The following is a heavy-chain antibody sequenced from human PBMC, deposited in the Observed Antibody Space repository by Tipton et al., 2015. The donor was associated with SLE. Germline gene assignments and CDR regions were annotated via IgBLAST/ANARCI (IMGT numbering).Heavy chain of an antibody. CDR1: GGSVSSGSYY. CDR3: ARAVVESIAAADKPYFQH. V-gene: IGHV4-61*01. Sequence: TLSLTCTVSGGSVSSGSYYWSWIRQPPGKGLEWIGYIYYSGSTNYNPSLKSRVTISVDTSKNQFSLKLSSVTAADTAVYYCARAVVESIAAADKPYFQHWGQGTLVTVSS. CDR2: IYYSGST. J-gene: IGHJ1*01. D-gene: IGHD6-13*01.